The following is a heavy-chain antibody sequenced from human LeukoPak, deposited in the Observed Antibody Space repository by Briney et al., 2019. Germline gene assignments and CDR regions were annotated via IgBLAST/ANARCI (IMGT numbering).Heavy chain of an antibody. J-gene: IGHJ6*03. Sequence: GGSLRLSCAGSGFTFDDYAVHWVRQAPGKALEWVSGISWNSGSIAYADSVKGRFTISRDNAKNSLYLQMNSLRGEDTALYYCAKGGRIDNYYYMDVWGKGTTVTISS. V-gene: IGHV3-9*01. D-gene: IGHD3-16*02. CDR3: AKGGRIDNYYYMDV. CDR2: ISWNSGSI. CDR1: GFTFDDYA.